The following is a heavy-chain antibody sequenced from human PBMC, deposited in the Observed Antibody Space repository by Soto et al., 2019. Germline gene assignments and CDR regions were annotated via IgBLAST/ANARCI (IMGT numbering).Heavy chain of an antibody. CDR2: INHSGST. CDR3: ARYVPGLRFLEWSTRPHNWFDP. D-gene: IGHD3-3*01. J-gene: IGHJ5*02. Sequence: SETLSLTCAVYGESFSGYYWSWIRQPPGKGLEWIGEINHSGSTNYNPSLKSRVTISVDTSKNQFSLKLSSVTAADTAVYYCARYVPGLRFLEWSTRPHNWFDPWGQGTLVTVSS. CDR1: GESFSGYY. V-gene: IGHV4-34*01.